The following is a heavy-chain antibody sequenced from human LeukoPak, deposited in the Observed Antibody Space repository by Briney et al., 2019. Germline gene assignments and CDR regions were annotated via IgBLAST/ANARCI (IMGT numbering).Heavy chain of an antibody. J-gene: IGHJ4*02. D-gene: IGHD5-12*01. V-gene: IGHV3-23*01. CDR1: GFTFSSYA. Sequence: GGSLRLSCAASGFTFSSYAMSWVRQAPGKGLEWVSAISGSGGSTYYADSVKGRFTISRANSKNTLYLQMNSLRAEDTAVYYCAKDGIVATTTPYYFDYWGQGTLVTVSS. CDR2: ISGSGGST. CDR3: AKDGIVATTTPYYFDY.